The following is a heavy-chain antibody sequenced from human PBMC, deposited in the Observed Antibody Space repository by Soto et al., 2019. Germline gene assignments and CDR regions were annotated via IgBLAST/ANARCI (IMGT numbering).Heavy chain of an antibody. D-gene: IGHD3-3*01. CDR3: ARVGFTIFGVFDY. CDR1: GGSVCSNSSA. Sequence: SQTLSLTGASSGGSVCSNSSAWNWIRQSPSRGLEWLGRTYYRSKWYNDYAVSVKSRITINPDTSKNQFSLQLNSVTPEDTAVYYCARVGFTIFGVFDYWGQGTLVTVSS. J-gene: IGHJ4*02. V-gene: IGHV6-1*01. CDR2: TYYRSKWYN.